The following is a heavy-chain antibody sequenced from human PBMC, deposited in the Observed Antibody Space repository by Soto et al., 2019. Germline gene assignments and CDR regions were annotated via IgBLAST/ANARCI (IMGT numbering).Heavy chain of an antibody. CDR2: INPNSGGT. J-gene: IGHJ4*02. CDR3: ARAFWYYYDSSGYYSRDY. D-gene: IGHD3-22*01. Sequence: GASVKVSCKASGYTFTGYYMHWVRQAPGQGLEWMGWINPNSGGTNYAQKFQGRVTMTRDTSISTAYMELSRLRSDDTAVYYCARAFWYYYDSSGYYSRDYWGQGTLVTVYS. V-gene: IGHV1-2*02. CDR1: GYTFTGYY.